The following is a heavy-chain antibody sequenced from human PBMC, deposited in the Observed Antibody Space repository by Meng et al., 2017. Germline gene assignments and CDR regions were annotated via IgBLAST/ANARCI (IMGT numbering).Heavy chain of an antibody. CDR2: IWHDVTNK. CDR3: ARDEQIGVHSNIDY. Sequence: GESLKISCAASGFTFSSYGMHWVRQAPGKGLEWVAVIWHDVTNKYYTDSVKGRFTISRDNAKNSLYLQMNSLRAEDTAVYYCARDEQIGVHSNIDYWGQGTLVTVSS. D-gene: IGHD1/OR15-1a*01. V-gene: IGHV3-33*01. CDR1: GFTFSSYG. J-gene: IGHJ4*02.